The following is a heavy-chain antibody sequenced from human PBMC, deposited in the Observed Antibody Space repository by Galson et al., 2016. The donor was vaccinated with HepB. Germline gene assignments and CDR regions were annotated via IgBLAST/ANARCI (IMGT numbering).Heavy chain of an antibody. CDR2: INRYGATT. V-gene: IGHV3-23*01. CDR3: ARDDYSGGRGSPDY. J-gene: IGHJ4*02. Sequence: SLRLSCAASGFFFSGRAMSWVRQAPGKGLEWVSGINRYGATTGYADSVKGRFTISRDNSNNTLYLQMNSLTTEDTAVYYCARDDYSGGRGSPDYWGQGTLVTVSS. CDR1: GFFFSGRA. D-gene: IGHD4/OR15-4a*01.